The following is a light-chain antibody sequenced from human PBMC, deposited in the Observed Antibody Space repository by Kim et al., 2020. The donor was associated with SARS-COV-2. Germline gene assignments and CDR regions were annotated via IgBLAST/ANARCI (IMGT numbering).Light chain of an antibody. Sequence: IGDRVTVTCRASQSISTYLYWYQQKPGHAPNLLIYAAYNLQSGVPARFSGSGSGTDFTLPINSLQAEDFATYFGQKSDGALGGFTFGGGTKVDIK. CDR3: QKSDGALGGFT. CDR2: AAY. V-gene: IGKV1-39*01. CDR1: QSISTY. J-gene: IGKJ4*01.